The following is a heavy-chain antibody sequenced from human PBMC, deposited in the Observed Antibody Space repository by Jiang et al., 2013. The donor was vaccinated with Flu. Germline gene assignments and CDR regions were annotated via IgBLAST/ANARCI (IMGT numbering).Heavy chain of an antibody. J-gene: IGHJ4*02. CDR1: GGTFSSYT. CDR3: ARVEYSGYDTHYYFDY. Sequence: SGAEVKKPGSSVKVSCKASGGTFSSYTISWVRQAPGQGLEWMGRIIPILGIANYAQKFQGRVTITADKSTSTAYMELSSLRSEDTAVYYCARVEYSGYDTHYYFDYWGQGTLVTVSS. V-gene: IGHV1-69*04. CDR2: IIPILGIA. D-gene: IGHD5-12*01.